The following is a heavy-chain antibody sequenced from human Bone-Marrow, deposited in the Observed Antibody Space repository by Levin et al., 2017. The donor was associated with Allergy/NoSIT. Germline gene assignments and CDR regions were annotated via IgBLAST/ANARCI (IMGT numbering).Heavy chain of an antibody. Sequence: GESLKISCKASGYTFTSYGISWVRQAPGQGLEWMGWISAYNGNTNYAQKLQGRVTMTTDTSTSTAYMELRSLRSDDTAVYYCARDLGITMVQGVNNGWFDPWGQGTLVTVSS. CDR2: ISAYNGNT. CDR1: GYTFTSYG. D-gene: IGHD3-10*01. V-gene: IGHV1-18*01. CDR3: ARDLGITMVQGVNNGWFDP. J-gene: IGHJ5*02.